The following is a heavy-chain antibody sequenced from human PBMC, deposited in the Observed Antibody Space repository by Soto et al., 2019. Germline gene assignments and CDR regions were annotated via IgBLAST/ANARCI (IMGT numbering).Heavy chain of an antibody. CDR3: ARVGYCSGGSCYAIPYFDY. D-gene: IGHD2-15*01. CDR1: GGSISSGGYY. J-gene: IGHJ4*02. Sequence: PSETLSLTCTVSGGSISSGGYYWSWIRQHPGKGLEWIGYIYYSGSTYYNPSLKSRVTISVDTSKNQFSLKLSSVTAADTAVYYCARVGYCSGGSCYAIPYFDYWGQGXLVTVSS. CDR2: IYYSGST. V-gene: IGHV4-31*03.